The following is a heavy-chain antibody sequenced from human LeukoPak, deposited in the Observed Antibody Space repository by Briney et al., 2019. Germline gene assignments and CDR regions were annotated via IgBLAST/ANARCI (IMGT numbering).Heavy chain of an antibody. J-gene: IGHJ4*02. CDR2: MYYAGST. CDR1: GGSISTTSYY. V-gene: IGHV4-39*01. CDR3: ASRPPVSGYVVS. D-gene: IGHD5-12*01. Sequence: SETLSLTCNVSGGSISTTSYYWGWIRQSPGKGLKWIASMYYAGSTYYNPSLKSRVTISIDTSKNQVSMNLTSVTAADTAVYYCASRPPVSGYVVSWGQGTLVTVSS.